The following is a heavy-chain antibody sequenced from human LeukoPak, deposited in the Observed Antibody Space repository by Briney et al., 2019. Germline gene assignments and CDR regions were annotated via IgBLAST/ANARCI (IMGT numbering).Heavy chain of an antibody. CDR3: VRXHXFGDYVVDY. D-gene: IGHD4-17*01. CDR2: IDSGGSDK. CDR1: GFTFSTYT. Sequence: GGSLRLPCAASGFTFSTYTMNWVREAPGKGLGWGSSIDSGGSDKYYADSVKGRFTISRDNARNSLSLQMHSMRAEDTAVFYCVRXHXFGDYVVDYWGQGTLVTVSS. J-gene: IGHJ4*02. V-gene: IGHV3-21*01.